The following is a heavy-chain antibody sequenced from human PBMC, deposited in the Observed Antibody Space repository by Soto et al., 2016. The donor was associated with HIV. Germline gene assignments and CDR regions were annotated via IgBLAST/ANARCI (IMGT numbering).Heavy chain of an antibody. CDR1: GFSFRSCA. CDR2: IAHSGNSA. J-gene: IGHJ4*02. V-gene: IGHV3-23*01. Sequence: EVQLLESGGGLVQPGGSLTLSCAASGFSFRSCAMNWFRQAPGKGLEWVSGIAHSGNSAHYADSVKGRFTISRDNSRNTLSPQMNTLRAEDTAIYFCAKDLHDYSANDYWGQGTLVTVSS. D-gene: IGHD3-16*01. CDR3: AKDLHDYSANDY.